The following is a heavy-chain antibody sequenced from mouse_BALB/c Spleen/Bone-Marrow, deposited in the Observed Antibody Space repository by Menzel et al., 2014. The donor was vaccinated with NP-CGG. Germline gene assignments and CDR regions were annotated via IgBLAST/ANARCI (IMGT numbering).Heavy chain of an antibody. CDR1: GYAFSTYW. D-gene: IGHD3-1*01. V-gene: IGHV1-80*01. Sequence: QVQLQQSGAELVWPGSSVKISCKASGYAFSTYWMNWVKQRPGQGLEWIGQIYPGDGDTNYNEKFKGKATLTADKSSSTASIQLSSLTSEDSAVYFCARVGFSFDYWGQGTTLTVSS. J-gene: IGHJ2*01. CDR2: IYPGDGDT. CDR3: ARVGFSFDY.